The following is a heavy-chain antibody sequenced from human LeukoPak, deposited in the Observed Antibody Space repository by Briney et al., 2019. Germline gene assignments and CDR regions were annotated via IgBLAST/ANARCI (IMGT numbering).Heavy chain of an antibody. CDR3: ARDWGGYGPTSHNY. CDR2: ISSDGGNT. Sequence: PGGSLRLSCAASGFTFSSSWMHWVRQGPGRGLVWVSRISSDGGNTIYADSVRGRFTVYRDNAKNTLFLQMNSLRAEDTGVYYCARDWGGYGPTSHNYWGQGTLVTVSS. D-gene: IGHD3-16*01. J-gene: IGHJ4*02. V-gene: IGHV3-74*01. CDR1: GFTFSSSW.